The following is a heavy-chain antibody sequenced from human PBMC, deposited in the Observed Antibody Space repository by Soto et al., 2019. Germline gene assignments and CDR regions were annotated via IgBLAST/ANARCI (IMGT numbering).Heavy chain of an antibody. CDR2: ISYDGSNK. Sequence: QVQLVESGGGVVQPGRSLRLSCAASGFTFSSYGMHWVRQAPGKGLEWVAVISYDGSNKYYADSVKGRFTISRDNSKNTLYLQMNSLRAEDTAVYYCAKGLLWFGEFYPSYYYYGMDVWGQGTTVTVSS. CDR1: GFTFSSYG. D-gene: IGHD3-10*01. CDR3: AKGLLWFGEFYPSYYYYGMDV. J-gene: IGHJ6*02. V-gene: IGHV3-30*18.